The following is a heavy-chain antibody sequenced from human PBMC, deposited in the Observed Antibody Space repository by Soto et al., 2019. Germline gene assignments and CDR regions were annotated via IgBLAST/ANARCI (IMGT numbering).Heavy chain of an antibody. V-gene: IGHV3-30*18. Sequence: QVQLVESGGGVVQPGRSLRLSCAASGFTFSSFGMHWVRQAPGKGLEWVAVTSHDGSDTYHADSVKGRFTISRDSSKNTQYLQMDSLRREDTAVYYCAKDVGWFGDLLNAMDVWGQGTTVIVSS. J-gene: IGHJ6*02. D-gene: IGHD3-10*01. CDR2: TSHDGSDT. CDR3: AKDVGWFGDLLNAMDV. CDR1: GFTFSSFG.